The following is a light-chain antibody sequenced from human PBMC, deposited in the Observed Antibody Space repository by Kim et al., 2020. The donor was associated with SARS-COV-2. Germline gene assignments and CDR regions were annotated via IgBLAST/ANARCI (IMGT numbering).Light chain of an antibody. V-gene: IGKV3-20*01. CDR3: QQYGSSPR. CDR2: GAS. CDR1: QSVTFSY. Sequence: LSPVERATHSCRTSQSVTFSYLAWYQQKRGQTPRLVIYGASNRATGVPDRFSGSGSGTDFTLTISRLEPEDFAVYYCQQYGSSPRFGGGTKVDIK. J-gene: IGKJ4*01.